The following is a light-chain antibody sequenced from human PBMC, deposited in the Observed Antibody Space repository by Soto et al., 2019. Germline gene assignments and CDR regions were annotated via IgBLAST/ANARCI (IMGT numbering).Light chain of an antibody. V-gene: IGKV3-20*01. CDR2: AAS. CDR1: QSVSSNY. CDR3: QQYGSSPQS. Sequence: EIVLTQSPGTLSLSPGERATLSCRASQSVSSNYLAWFQQKPGQAPRLLIYAASSRATGIPDRFSGSGSGTDFTLTISRVEPEDFAVYYCQQYGSSPQSFGQGNKGAIK. J-gene: IGKJ1*01.